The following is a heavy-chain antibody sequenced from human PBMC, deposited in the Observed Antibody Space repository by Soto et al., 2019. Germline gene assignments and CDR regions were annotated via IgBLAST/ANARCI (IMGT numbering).Heavy chain of an antibody. CDR2: IYYSGST. Sequence: PSETLSLTCTVSGGSISSYYWSWIRQPPGKGLEWIGYIYYSGSTNYNPSLKSRVTISVDTSKNQFSLKLSSVTAADTAVYYCARAGDSSGYYYYYYGMDVWGQGTTVTVSS. V-gene: IGHV4-59*01. CDR3: ARAGDSSGYYYYYYGMDV. D-gene: IGHD3-22*01. CDR1: GGSISSYY. J-gene: IGHJ6*02.